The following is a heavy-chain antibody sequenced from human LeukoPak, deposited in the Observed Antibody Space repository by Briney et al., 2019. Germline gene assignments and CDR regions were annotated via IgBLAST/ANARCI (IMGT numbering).Heavy chain of an antibody. CDR2: IWYDGSNK. D-gene: IGHD3-22*01. Sequence: GGSLRLSCAASGFTLSSYGMHWVRQAPGKGLEWVTVIWYDGSNKYYADSVKGRFTISRDNSKNTLYMQMNSLRAEDTAVYYCAKEGSSSGRAFDIWGQGTMVTVSS. CDR1: GFTLSSYG. J-gene: IGHJ3*02. CDR3: AKEGSSSGRAFDI. V-gene: IGHV3-33*06.